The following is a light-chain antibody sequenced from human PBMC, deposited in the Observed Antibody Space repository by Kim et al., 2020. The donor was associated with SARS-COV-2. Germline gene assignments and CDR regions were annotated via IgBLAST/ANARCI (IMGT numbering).Light chain of an antibody. CDR1: RSNIESNP. V-gene: IGLV1-44*01. J-gene: IGLJ2*01. Sequence: QSFIISCSGSRSNIESNPVNWYQHVPGTAPKLLISSNSDRPSGVPDRFTASKSDTSAALAISGLQSEDETTYYCAAWDESLDGFLVFGGGTQLTVL. CDR3: AAWDESLDGFLV. CDR2: SNS.